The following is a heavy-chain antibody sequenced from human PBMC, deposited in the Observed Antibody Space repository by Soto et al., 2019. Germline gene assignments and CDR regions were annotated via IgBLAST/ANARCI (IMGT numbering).Heavy chain of an antibody. D-gene: IGHD2-2*01. Sequence: ASVKVSCKASGYTFTSYGISWVRQAPGQGLEWMGWISAYNGNTNYAQKLQGRVTMTTDTSTSTAYMELRSLRSDDTAVYYCARDFGGALGYCSSTSCYPWFDPWGQGTLVTVSS. V-gene: IGHV1-18*01. CDR1: GYTFTSYG. J-gene: IGHJ5*02. CDR2: ISAYNGNT. CDR3: ARDFGGALGYCSSTSCYPWFDP.